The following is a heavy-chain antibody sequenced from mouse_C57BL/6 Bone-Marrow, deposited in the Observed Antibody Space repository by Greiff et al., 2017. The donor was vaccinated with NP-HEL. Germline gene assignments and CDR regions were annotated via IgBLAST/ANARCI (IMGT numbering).Heavy chain of an antibody. D-gene: IGHD3-2*02. CDR3: ARLKTAQATCYFDY. V-gene: IGHV1-64*01. CDR1: GYTFTSYW. CDR2: IHPNSGST. J-gene: IGHJ2*01. Sequence: QVQLQQPGAELVKPGASVKLSCKASGYTFTSYWMHWVKQRPGQGLEWIGMIHPNSGSTNYNEKFKSKATLTVDKSSSTAYMQLSSLTSEDSAVYYCARLKTAQATCYFDYWGQGTTLTVSS.